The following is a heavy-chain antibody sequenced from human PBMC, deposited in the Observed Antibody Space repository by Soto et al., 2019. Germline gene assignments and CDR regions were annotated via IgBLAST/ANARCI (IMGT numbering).Heavy chain of an antibody. V-gene: IGHV4-31*03. J-gene: IGHJ5*02. CDR2: IYYSGRT. Sequence: SETLSLTCTVSGGSISSGGYYWSWIRQHPGKGLEWIGYIYYSGRTYYNPSLHSRVSIAVDTTENQFSLKLTSVTAADTSVYYCARGSFSSSSSWFDPWGRGTLVAVSS. D-gene: IGHD6-6*01. CDR1: GGSISSGGYY. CDR3: ARGSFSSSSSWFDP.